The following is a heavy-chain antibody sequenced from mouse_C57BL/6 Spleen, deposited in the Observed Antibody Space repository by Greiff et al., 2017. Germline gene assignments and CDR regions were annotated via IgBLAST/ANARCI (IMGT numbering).Heavy chain of an antibody. V-gene: IGHV3-8*01. CDR3: ARYYGSSSYWYFDV. Sequence: EVKLMESGPGLAKPSQTLSLTCSVTGYSITSDYWNWIRKFPGQKLEYMGYINYCGSNYYNPSLKSRISITRDTDKKQYYLQLNSVTTEDTATYYCARYYGSSSYWYFDVWGTGTTLTVSS. CDR1: GYSITSDY. D-gene: IGHD1-1*01. CDR2: INYCGSN. J-gene: IGHJ1*03.